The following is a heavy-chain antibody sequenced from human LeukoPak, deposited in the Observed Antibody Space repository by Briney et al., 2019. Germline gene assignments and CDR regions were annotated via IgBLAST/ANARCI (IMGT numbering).Heavy chain of an antibody. V-gene: IGHV1-2*02. CDR1: GYTFIVYS. J-gene: IGHJ4*02. CDR2: IDPNTGVR. Sequence: ASVKVFCKTSGYTFIVYSIHWMRQAPGQGLEWVGRIDPNTGVRNFAQEFQGRVTLTTDTSISTAYMELSSLRSDDTAVFYCAISVQAPPIPAFDYWGQGALVIVSS. CDR3: AISVQAPPIPAFDY.